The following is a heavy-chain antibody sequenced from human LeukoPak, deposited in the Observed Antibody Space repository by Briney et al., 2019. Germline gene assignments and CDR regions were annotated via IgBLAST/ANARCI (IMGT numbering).Heavy chain of an antibody. CDR3: AKDRPNYYESNGHYYRQNGDY. CDR2: ISSSGDIT. J-gene: IGHJ4*02. V-gene: IGHV3-23*01. CDR1: GFTFNNYA. D-gene: IGHD3-22*01. Sequence: PPGGSLRLSCAASGFTFNNYAMSWVRQAPGKGLEWVSAISSSGDITFYADSVKGRFTISRDNSRYTLYLQMNSLRAEDAAVYYCAKDRPNYYESNGHYYRQNGDYWGQGTLVTVSS.